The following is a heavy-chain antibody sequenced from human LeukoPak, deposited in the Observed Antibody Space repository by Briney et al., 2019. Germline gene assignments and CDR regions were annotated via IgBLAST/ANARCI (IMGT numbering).Heavy chain of an antibody. CDR1: GGSISSSSYY. CDR2: IYYSGST. J-gene: IGHJ6*02. Sequence: PSETLSLTCTVSGGSISSSSYYWGWIRQPPGKGLEWIGSIYYSGSTYYNPSLKSRVTISVDTSKNQFSLKLSSVTAADTAVYYCARDPDYYYYGMDVWGQGTTVTVSS. CDR3: ARDPDYYYYGMDV. V-gene: IGHV4-39*07.